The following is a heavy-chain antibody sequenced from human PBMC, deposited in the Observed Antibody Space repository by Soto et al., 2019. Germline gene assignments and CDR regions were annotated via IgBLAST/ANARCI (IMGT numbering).Heavy chain of an antibody. CDR1: GDSVSDNSAA. Sequence: SQTLSLTCAISGDSVSDNSAAWNWIRQSPSRGLEWLGRTYYRSKWYNDYAVSVKSRITVTPDTSKNQFSLHLNSVTPEDTAVSYCASEFPYYVSRESYLDYWGHGDMVAVYS. D-gene: IGHD3-16*01. CDR2: TYYRSKWYN. J-gene: IGHJ4*01. V-gene: IGHV6-1*01. CDR3: ASEFPYYVSRESYLDY.